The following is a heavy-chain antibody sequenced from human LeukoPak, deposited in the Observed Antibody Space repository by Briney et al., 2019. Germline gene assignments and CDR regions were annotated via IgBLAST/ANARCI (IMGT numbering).Heavy chain of an antibody. CDR1: GYTFTGYY. J-gene: IGHJ4*02. CDR3: ARSTFQYYYGSGRDLHLYFDY. D-gene: IGHD3-10*01. CDR2: INPNSGGT. Sequence: ASVKVSCKTSGYTFTGYYMHWVRQAPGQGLEWMGWINPNSGGTNYAQKFQGRVTMTRDTSISTAYMELSRLRSDDTAVYYCARSTFQYYYGSGRDLHLYFDYWGQGTLVTVSS. V-gene: IGHV1-2*02.